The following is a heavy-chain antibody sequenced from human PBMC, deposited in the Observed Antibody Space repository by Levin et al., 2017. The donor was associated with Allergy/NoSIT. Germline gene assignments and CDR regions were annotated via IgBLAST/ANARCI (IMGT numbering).Heavy chain of an antibody. D-gene: IGHD6-13*01. CDR1: GGTFSSYA. CDR3: ASGPEDGDSSSWYYGYFDY. Sequence: SVKVSCKASGGTFSSYAISWVRQAPGQGLEWMGGIIPIFGTANYAQKFQGRVTITADKSTSTAYMELSSLRSEDTAVYYCASGPEDGDSSSWYYGYFDYWGQGTLVTVSS. J-gene: IGHJ4*02. CDR2: IIPIFGTA. V-gene: IGHV1-69*06.